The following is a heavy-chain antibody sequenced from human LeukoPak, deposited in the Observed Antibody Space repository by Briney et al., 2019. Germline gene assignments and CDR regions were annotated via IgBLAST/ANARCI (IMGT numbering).Heavy chain of an antibody. CDR1: GGSVSGSSDY. V-gene: IGHV4-39*01. Sequence: PSETQSLTCTVSGGSVSGSSDYWGWIRQPPGTGLEWIGSIYLRDNTYYNPSLKSRVTISVDTSKKQFSLTLKSVTDADTAVYYCARHPIKLRWSSGWYYFDYWGQGTLITVSS. CDR2: IYLRDNT. CDR3: ARHPIKLRWSSGWYYFDY. J-gene: IGHJ4*02. D-gene: IGHD6-19*01.